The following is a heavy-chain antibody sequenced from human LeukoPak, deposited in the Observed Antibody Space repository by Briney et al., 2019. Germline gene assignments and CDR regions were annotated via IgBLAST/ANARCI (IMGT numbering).Heavy chain of an antibody. D-gene: IGHD6-19*01. V-gene: IGHV3-21*06. Sequence: GGSLRLSCAASGFSFSTYSMSWVRQATGKGLEWVSSISSSTNYIYYADSVKGRFTISRDNAKNSLYLQLNSLRAEDTAVYFCASEMAAGTFDCWGQGALVTVSS. CDR1: GFSFSTYS. J-gene: IGHJ4*02. CDR3: ASEMAAGTFDC. CDR2: ISSSTNYI.